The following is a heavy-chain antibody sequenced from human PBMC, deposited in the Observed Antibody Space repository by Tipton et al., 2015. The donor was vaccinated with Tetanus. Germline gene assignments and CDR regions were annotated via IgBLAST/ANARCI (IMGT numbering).Heavy chain of an antibody. J-gene: IGHJ4*02. CDR3: ASSELVVGSFDY. V-gene: IGHV4-4*07. CDR1: GGSISSYY. CDR2: IYTSGST. Sequence: TLSLTCTVSGGSISSYYWSWIRQPAGKGLEWIGRIYTSGSTNYNPSLKSRVTMSVDTSKNQFSRKLSSVTAADTAVYYCASSELVVGSFDYWGQGTLVTVSS. D-gene: IGHD3-22*01.